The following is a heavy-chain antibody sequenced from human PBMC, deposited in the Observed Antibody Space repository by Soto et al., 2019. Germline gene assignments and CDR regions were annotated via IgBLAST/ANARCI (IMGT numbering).Heavy chain of an antibody. D-gene: IGHD3-16*01. CDR2: IYSGGST. CDR1: GFTVSSNY. CDR3: AIDWAVNDY. V-gene: IGHV3-66*01. J-gene: IGHJ4*02. Sequence: EVQMVESGGGVVQPGGSLRLSWAASGFTVSSNYMSWVRQAPGKGLEWVAVIYSGGSTYYAESVKGRFTSSRDNSKNTRYLQMNSLWAEDTAVYYCAIDWAVNDYWGQGTLVTFSS.